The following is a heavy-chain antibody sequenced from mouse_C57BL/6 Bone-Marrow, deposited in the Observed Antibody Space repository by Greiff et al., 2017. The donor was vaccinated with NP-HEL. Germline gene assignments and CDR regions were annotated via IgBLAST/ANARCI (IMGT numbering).Heavy chain of an antibody. CDR2: TFYSGIT. D-gene: IGHD2-4*01. CDR1: GFSINSDCY. J-gene: IGHJ4*01. V-gene: IGHV3-3*01. Sequence: EVKRVESGPSLVRPSQTLSLTCTVTGFSINSDCYWIWIRQFPGNKLEYIGYTFYSGITYYNPSLESRTYITRDTSKNQFSLKLSSVTTEDTATYDCARGSPWDYDGYYAMDYWGQGTSVTVSS. CDR3: ARGSPWDYDGYYAMDY.